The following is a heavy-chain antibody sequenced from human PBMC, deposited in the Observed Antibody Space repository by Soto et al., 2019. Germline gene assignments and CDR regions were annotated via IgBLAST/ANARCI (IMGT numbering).Heavy chain of an antibody. CDR3: AGGTLRYCTNGVCYSPNWCDP. J-gene: IGHJ5*02. CDR1: GFTFSSYE. D-gene: IGHD2-8*01. CDR2: ISSSGSTI. V-gene: IGHV3-48*03. Sequence: SLSCAASGFTFSSYEMNWVRQAPGKGLEWVSYISSSGSTIYYADSVKGRFTISRDNAKNSLYLQMNSLKAEDTAVYYCAGGTLRYCTNGVCYSPNWCDPWGQGTLATLSA.